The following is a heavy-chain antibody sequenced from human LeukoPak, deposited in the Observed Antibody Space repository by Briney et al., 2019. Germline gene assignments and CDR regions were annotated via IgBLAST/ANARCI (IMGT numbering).Heavy chain of an antibody. CDR1: GGTFSSYA. D-gene: IGHD6-13*01. CDR2: IIPIFGTA. CDR3: ARNGLKQQLVLYYGMGV. V-gene: IGHV1-69*01. Sequence: ASVKVSCKASGGTFSSYAISWVRQAPGQGLEWMGGIIPIFGTANYAQKFQGRVTITADESTSTAYMELSSLRSEDTAVYYCARNGLKQQLVLYYGMGVWGQGTTVTVSS. J-gene: IGHJ6*02.